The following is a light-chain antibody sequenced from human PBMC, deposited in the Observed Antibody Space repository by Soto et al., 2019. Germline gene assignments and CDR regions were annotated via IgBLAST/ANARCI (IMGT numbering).Light chain of an antibody. CDR1: QSISRY. CDR3: QQYNNWPPWT. Sequence: VVLTQSPGTLSLSPGERTTLSCRASQSISRYLAWYQQKPGQGPRLLIYGASTRATGIPARFSGSGSGTEFTLTISSLQSEDFAVYCCQQYNNWPPWTFGQGTKVAIK. V-gene: IGKV3-15*01. J-gene: IGKJ1*01. CDR2: GAS.